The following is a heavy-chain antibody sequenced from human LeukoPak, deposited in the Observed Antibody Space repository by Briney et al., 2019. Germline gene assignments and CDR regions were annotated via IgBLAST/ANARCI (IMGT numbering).Heavy chain of an antibody. CDR2: FSASGPT. CDR3: ARTHCGGGSCDTFDP. J-gene: IGHJ5*02. CDR1: GVSIRNYF. D-gene: IGHD2-21*01. V-gene: IGHV4-4*07. Sequence: PSDTLSLTCSVWGVSIRNYFWRWLRQPAGKGVEWIGRFSASGPTYSHPSLSSLATLSMDTSKNHFSLKLTSVTAADTAVYYCARTHCGGGSCDTFDPWGQGTLVTVSS.